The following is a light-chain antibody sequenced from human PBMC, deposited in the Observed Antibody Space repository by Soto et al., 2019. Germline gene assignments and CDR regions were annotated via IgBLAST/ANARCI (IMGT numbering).Light chain of an antibody. Sequence: QAVVTQDPSLTVCPGGTVTLTCGSSTGAVTSGHYPYWFQQKPGQAPRTLIYDTTNKHSWTPARFSGSLLGGKAALTLSGAQPEDEADYYCLLSFSGANWVFGGGTKVTVL. CDR3: LLSFSGANWV. CDR1: TGAVTSGHY. V-gene: IGLV7-46*01. CDR2: DTT. J-gene: IGLJ3*02.